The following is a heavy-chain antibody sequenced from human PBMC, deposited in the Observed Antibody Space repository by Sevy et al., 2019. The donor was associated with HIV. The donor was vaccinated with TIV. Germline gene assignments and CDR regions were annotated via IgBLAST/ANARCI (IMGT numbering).Heavy chain of an antibody. CDR2: MYYSGST. D-gene: IGHD6-13*01. CDR3: ASDITSNWLFFDY. J-gene: IGHJ4*02. CDR1: AYSISSRYY. V-gene: IGHV4-38-2*01. Sequence: SETLSLTCAVSAYSISSRYYWGWVRQPPGKGLEWIASMYYSGSTYYNPSLRSRVTISLDTSENQFSLKLTSVTAADTAVYYCASDITSNWLFFDYWGQGILVTVSS.